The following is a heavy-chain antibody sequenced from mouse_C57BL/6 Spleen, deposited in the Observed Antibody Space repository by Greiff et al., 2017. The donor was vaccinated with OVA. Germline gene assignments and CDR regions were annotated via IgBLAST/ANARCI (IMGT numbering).Heavy chain of an antibody. CDR2: IRSKSNNYAT. Sequence: DVQLVESGGGLVQPKGSLKLSCAASGFSFNTYAMNWVRQAPGKGLEWVARIRSKSNNYATYYADSVKDRFTISRDDSESILYLQMNNFKTENTAMYAGDRRSYYGSSYWAMDYWGQGTSVTVSS. D-gene: IGHD1-1*01. CDR3: DRRSYYGSSYWAMDY. V-gene: IGHV10-1*01. J-gene: IGHJ4*01. CDR1: GFSFNTYA.